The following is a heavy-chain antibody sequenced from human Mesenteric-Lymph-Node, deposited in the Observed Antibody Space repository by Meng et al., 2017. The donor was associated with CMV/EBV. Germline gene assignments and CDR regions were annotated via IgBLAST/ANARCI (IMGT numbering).Heavy chain of an antibody. J-gene: IGHJ4*02. D-gene: IGHD2/OR15-2a*01. CDR2: MNPKSGGT. CDR1: GGTFSSYK. CDR3: ARDVLAIYANRY. Sequence: ASVKVSCKASGGTFSSYKISWVRQAPGQGLEWVGWMNPKSGGTKYAPKFQGRVSMTRDTSIDTAYMELSGLRSDDTAVYFCARDVLAIYANRYWGQGTLVTVSS. V-gene: IGHV1-2*02.